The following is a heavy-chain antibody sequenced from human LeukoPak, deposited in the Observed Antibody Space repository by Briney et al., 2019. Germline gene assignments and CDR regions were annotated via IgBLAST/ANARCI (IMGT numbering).Heavy chain of an antibody. J-gene: IGHJ4*02. V-gene: IGHV4-61*02. Sequence: SQTLSLTCTVSGASISSGSYYWTWIRQPAGKGLDWIGRIYTSGSTNYNPALKSRVTISVDTSKNQFPLKLSPVTAADTAVYYCARWRPYLTIDSWGQGTLVTVSS. CDR3: ARWRPYLTIDS. CDR1: GASISSGSYY. CDR2: IYTSGST.